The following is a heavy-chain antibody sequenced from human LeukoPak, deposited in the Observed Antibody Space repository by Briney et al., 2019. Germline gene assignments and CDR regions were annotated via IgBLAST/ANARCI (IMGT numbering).Heavy chain of an antibody. V-gene: IGHV3-20*04. D-gene: IGHD4/OR15-4a*01. Sequence: GGSLRLSCAASGFTFDDYGMSWVRQAPGKGLEWVSGINWNGGSTGYADSVKGRFTISRDNAKNSLYLQMNTLRAEVTALYSCARDGGSLDDYGDYWGQGTLVTVSS. CDR1: GFTFDDYG. CDR3: ARDGGSLDDYGDY. J-gene: IGHJ4*02. CDR2: INWNGGST.